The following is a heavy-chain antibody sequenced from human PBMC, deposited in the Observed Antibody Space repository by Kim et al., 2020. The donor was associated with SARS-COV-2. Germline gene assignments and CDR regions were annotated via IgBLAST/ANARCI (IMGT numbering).Heavy chain of an antibody. Sequence: VKGPVTNSRDNSQNTLYLQLNSLRAEDTAVYYCAKPPPGSSGWLYFDYWGQGTLVTVSS. D-gene: IGHD6-19*01. CDR3: AKPPPGSSGWLYFDY. V-gene: IGHV3-23*01. J-gene: IGHJ4*02.